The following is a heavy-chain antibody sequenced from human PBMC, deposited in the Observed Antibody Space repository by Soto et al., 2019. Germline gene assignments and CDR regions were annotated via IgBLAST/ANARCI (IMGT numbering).Heavy chain of an antibody. D-gene: IGHD3-10*01. J-gene: IGHJ5*02. CDR3: ARDYYGSGSYFLNWFDP. V-gene: IGHV4-30-4*02. Sequence: TSETLSLTCTVSGGSISSGDYYWSWIRQPPGKGLEWIGYIYYSGSTYYNPSLKSRVTISVDTSKNQFSLKLSSVTAADTAVYYCARDYYGSGSYFLNWFDPWGQGTLVTVPQ. CDR1: GGSISSGDYY. CDR2: IYYSGST.